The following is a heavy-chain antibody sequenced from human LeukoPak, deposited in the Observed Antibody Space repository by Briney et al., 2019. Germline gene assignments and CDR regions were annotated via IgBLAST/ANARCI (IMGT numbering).Heavy chain of an antibody. Sequence: GGSLRLSCAASGFTFSNYAMDWVRQAPGKGLEWVAIISYDGSNKYYADSVKGRFTISRDNAKNSLYLQMNSLRAEDTAVYYCARVANTAMVVDYWGQGTLVTVSS. D-gene: IGHD5-18*01. J-gene: IGHJ4*02. V-gene: IGHV3-30-3*01. CDR3: ARVANTAMVVDY. CDR1: GFTFSNYA. CDR2: ISYDGSNK.